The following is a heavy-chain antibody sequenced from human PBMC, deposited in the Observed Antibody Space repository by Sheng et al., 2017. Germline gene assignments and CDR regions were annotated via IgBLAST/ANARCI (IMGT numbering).Heavy chain of an antibody. D-gene: IGHD3-22*01. CDR2: IYYSGST. CDR1: GGSISSSSYY. V-gene: IGHV4-39*07. J-gene: IGHJ4*02. CDR3: ATKSQYYYDSSGYPYYFDY. Sequence: QLQLQESGPGLVKPSETLSLTCTVSGGSISSSSYYWGWIRQPPGKGLEWIGSIYYSGSTYYNPSLKSRVTISVDTSKNQFSLKLSSVTAADTAVYYCATKSQYYYDSSGYPYYFDYWGQGTLVTVSS.